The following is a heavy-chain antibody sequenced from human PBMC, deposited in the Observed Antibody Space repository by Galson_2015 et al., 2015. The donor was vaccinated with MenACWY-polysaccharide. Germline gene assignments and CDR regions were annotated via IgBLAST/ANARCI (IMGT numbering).Heavy chain of an antibody. CDR2: IYSGGST. CDR3: ARDGRYYYDSSGYYYYYYGMDV. V-gene: IGHV3-53*01. Sequence: SLRLSCAASGFTFSSYAMSWVRQAPGKGLEWVSVIYSGGSTYYADSVKGRFTISRDNSKNTLYLQMNSLRAEDTAVYYCARDGRYYYDSSGYYYYYYGMDVWGQGTTVTVSS. D-gene: IGHD3-22*01. J-gene: IGHJ6*02. CDR1: GFTFSSYA.